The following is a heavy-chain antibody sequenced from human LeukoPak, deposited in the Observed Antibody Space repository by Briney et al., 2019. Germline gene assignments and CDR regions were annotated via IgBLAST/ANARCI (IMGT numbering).Heavy chain of an antibody. CDR3: VAPYCSGGSCYAFDY. CDR1: GFTFSSYA. J-gene: IGHJ4*02. Sequence: GGSLRLSCSASGFTFSSYAMHWVRQAPGEGLEYVSAISSNGGSTYYADSVKGRFTISRDNSKNTLYLQMSSLRAEDTAVYYCVAPYCSGGSCYAFDYWGQGTLVTVSS. D-gene: IGHD2-15*01. V-gene: IGHV3-64D*09. CDR2: ISSNGGST.